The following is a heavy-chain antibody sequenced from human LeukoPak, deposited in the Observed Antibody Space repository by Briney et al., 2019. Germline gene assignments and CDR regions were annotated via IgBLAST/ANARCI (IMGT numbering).Heavy chain of an antibody. CDR1: GFTFSSYG. Sequence: GGSLRLSCAASGFTFSSYGMHWVRQAPGKGQEWVALISYDGRDKYYADSVKGRFTIFRDNSKNTLYVQMNSLRAEDTAVYYCARDLAWDAFDIWGQGTMVTVSS. CDR2: ISYDGRDK. V-gene: IGHV3-30*03. J-gene: IGHJ3*02. CDR3: ARDLAWDAFDI.